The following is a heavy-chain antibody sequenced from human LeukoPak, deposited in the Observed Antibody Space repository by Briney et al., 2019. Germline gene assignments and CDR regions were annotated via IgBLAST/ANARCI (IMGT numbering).Heavy chain of an antibody. Sequence: GGSLRLSCAASGFTFSDYYMSWVRQAPGKGLEGFSYISSSGSTIYYPDSVKGRFTISRDNAKNSLYLQMNSLRAEDTAVYYCARDSGSYPDYWGQGTLVTVSS. CDR3: ARDSGSYPDY. V-gene: IGHV3-11*04. CDR2: ISSSGSTI. CDR1: GFTFSDYY. D-gene: IGHD1-26*01. J-gene: IGHJ4*02.